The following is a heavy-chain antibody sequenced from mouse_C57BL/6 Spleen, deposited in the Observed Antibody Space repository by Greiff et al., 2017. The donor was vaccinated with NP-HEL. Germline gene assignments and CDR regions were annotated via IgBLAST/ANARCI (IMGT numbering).Heavy chain of an antibody. V-gene: IGHV3-6*01. D-gene: IGHD1-1*01. Sequence: EVKLQESGPGLVKPSQSLSLTCSVTGYSITSGYYWNWIRQFPGNKLEWMGYISYDGSNNYNPSLKNRISITRDTSKNQFFLKLNSVTTEDTATYYCARDRDYYGSSYYFDYWGQGTTLTVSS. CDR2: ISYDGSN. CDR1: GYSITSGYY. J-gene: IGHJ2*01. CDR3: ARDRDYYGSSYYFDY.